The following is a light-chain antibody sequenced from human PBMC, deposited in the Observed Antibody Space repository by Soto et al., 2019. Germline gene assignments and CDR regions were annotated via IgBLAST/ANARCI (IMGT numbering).Light chain of an antibody. CDR1: QSISSW. Sequence: DIQMTQSPSTLSASVGDRVTTTCRASQSISSWLAWYPQKPGKAPKLLIYQASTLESGVPSRFRGSGSGTECTRTITRLQPDDFVTCCYQQYNSYPLTFGGGTRVEIK. J-gene: IGKJ4*01. CDR3: QQYNSYPLT. V-gene: IGKV1-5*03. CDR2: QAS.